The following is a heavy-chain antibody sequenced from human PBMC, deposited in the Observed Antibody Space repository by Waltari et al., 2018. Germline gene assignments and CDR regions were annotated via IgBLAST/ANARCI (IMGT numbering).Heavy chain of an antibody. J-gene: IGHJ6*04. CDR3: VRASPHNDFLSGRLMDV. CDR1: GFSLSGNK. V-gene: IGHV3-48*04. CDR2: IGFTGLNI. Sequence: EVQVVESGVGLIQPGGSQRLPCTASGFSLSGNKVSWTRQAPGKGLEWVSHIGFTGLNIDYADSVKGRFTISRENAKESVYLQMNSLRAEDSAVYYCVRASPHNDFLSGRLMDVWGKGTTVTISS. D-gene: IGHD3-3*01.